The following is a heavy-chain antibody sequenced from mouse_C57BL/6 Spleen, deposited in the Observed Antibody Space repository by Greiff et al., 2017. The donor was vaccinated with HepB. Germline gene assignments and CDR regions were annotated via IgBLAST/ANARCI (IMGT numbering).Heavy chain of an antibody. Sequence: DVMLVESGEGLVKPGGSLKLSCAASGFTFSSYAMSWVRQTPEKRLEWVAYISSGGDYIYYADTVKGRFTISRDNARNTLYLQMSSLKSEDTAMYYCTRDGDGYDAMDYWGQGTSVTVSS. CDR1: GFTFSSYA. CDR3: TRDGDGYDAMDY. D-gene: IGHD2-3*01. CDR2: ISSGGDYI. V-gene: IGHV5-9-1*02. J-gene: IGHJ4*01.